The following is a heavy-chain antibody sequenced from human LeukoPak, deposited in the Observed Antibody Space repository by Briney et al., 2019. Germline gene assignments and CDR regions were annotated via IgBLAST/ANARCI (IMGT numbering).Heavy chain of an antibody. CDR3: AKDDRSGYYYFDY. J-gene: IGHJ4*02. D-gene: IGHD3-22*01. Sequence: GGSLRLSCAASGFTFSSYAMSWVRQAPGKELEWVSVINAGGGSTYYADSVKGRFTISRDNSKNTLYLQMNSLRAEDTAVYYCAKDDRSGYYYFDYWGQGTLVTVSS. CDR1: GFTFSSYA. CDR2: INAGGGST. V-gene: IGHV3-23*01.